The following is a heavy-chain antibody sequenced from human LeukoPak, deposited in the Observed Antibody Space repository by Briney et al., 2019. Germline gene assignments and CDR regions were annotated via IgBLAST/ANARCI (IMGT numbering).Heavy chain of an antibody. CDR2: IYTSGST. CDR3: ARARGELWAQRLIHFDS. J-gene: IGHJ4*02. V-gene: IGHV4-61*02. Sequence: SETLSLTCTVSGGSISSGSYYWSWIRQPAGKELEWIGRIYTSGSTNYNPSLKSRVTVSVDTSNNQFSLKMSSVTAADTAVYYCARARGELWAQRLIHFDSWGQGTLVTVSS. CDR1: GGSISSGSYY. D-gene: IGHD1-26*01.